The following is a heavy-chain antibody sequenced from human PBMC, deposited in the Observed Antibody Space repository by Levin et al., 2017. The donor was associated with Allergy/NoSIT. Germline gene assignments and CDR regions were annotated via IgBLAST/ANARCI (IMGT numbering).Heavy chain of an antibody. Sequence: GGSLRLSCKASGYTFTSYDINWVRQATGHGLEWMGWMNPNSGNTGYAQKFQGRVTMTRNTSISTAYMELSSLRSEDTAVYYCARGGHIMITFGGVIVLNDDYAMDVWGQGTTVTVSS. D-gene: IGHD3-16*02. V-gene: IGHV1-8*01. CDR3: ARGGHIMITFGGVIVLNDDYAMDV. J-gene: IGHJ6*02. CDR2: MNPNSGNT. CDR1: GYTFTSYD.